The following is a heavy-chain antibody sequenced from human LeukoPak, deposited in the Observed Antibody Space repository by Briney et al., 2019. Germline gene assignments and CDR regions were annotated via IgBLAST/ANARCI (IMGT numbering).Heavy chain of an antibody. CDR2: ISAYYGNT. D-gene: IGHD3-3*01. Sequence: ASVNVSCKASGYTFTSYGISWVRQAPGQGREWMGWISAYYGNTNYAQKLQGRVTMTTDTSTSTDYMELRSLRSDDTAVYHCARMRITIFGVVIIPTWFDPCGQRTLVTVSS. CDR3: ARMRITIFGVVIIPTWFDP. CDR1: GYTFTSYG. V-gene: IGHV1-18*01. J-gene: IGHJ5*02.